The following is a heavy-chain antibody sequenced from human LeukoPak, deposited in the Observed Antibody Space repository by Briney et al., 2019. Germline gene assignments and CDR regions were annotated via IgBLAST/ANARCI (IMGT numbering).Heavy chain of an antibody. CDR3: ARASTTVPNLLDH. V-gene: IGHV3-74*01. J-gene: IGHJ4*02. Sequence: GGSLRLSCAASGFTFSTYWMHWVRQAPGKGLVWVARIKGDGSSTIYADSVKGRSTISRDNYKNTLYLQTSSLRVEDTAVYYCARASTTVPNLLDHWGRGTLVTVSS. D-gene: IGHD4-17*01. CDR1: GFTFSTYW. CDR2: IKGDGSST.